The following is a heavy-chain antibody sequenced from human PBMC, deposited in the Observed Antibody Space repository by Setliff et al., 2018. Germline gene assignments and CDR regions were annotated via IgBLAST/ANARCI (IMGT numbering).Heavy chain of an antibody. CDR2: INHSGST. V-gene: IGHV4-34*01. CDR1: GGSFSGYY. D-gene: IGHD4-17*01. J-gene: IGHJ4*02. Sequence: PSETLSLTCAVYGGSFSGYYWSWIRQPPGKGLEWIGEINHSGSTNYNPSLKSRVTISVDTSKNQFSLKLSSVTAADTAVYYCAREQSGTVDWGQGTLVTVSS. CDR3: AREQSGTVD.